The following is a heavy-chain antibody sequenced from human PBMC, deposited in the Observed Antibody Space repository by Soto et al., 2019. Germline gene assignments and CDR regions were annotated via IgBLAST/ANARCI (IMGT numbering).Heavy chain of an antibody. CDR1: GFTFGDYA. J-gene: IGHJ6*02. CDR3: TSQENGYYYGMDV. Sequence: SLRLSCTASGFTFGDYAMSWFRQAPGKGLEWVGFIRSKAYGGTTEYAASVKGRFTISRDDSKSIAYLQMNSLKTEDTAVYYCTSQENGYYYGMDVWGQGTTVTVSS. D-gene: IGHD2-8*01. V-gene: IGHV3-49*03. CDR2: IRSKAYGGTT.